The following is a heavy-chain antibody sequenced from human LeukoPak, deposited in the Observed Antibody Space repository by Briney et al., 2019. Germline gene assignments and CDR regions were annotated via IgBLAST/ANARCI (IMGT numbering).Heavy chain of an antibody. CDR1: GFSFGSYG. V-gene: IGHV3-48*04. J-gene: IGHJ4*02. CDR2: ISGNGGTT. D-gene: IGHD3-22*01. CDR3: ARDLDSGNYFFAY. Sequence: GGSLRLSCAASGFSFGSYGLSWVRQAPGKGPQWVSYISGNGGTTHYADSVGGRFTISRDNAKNSLYLQMSSLRAEDTAVYYCARDLDSGNYFFAYWGQGTPVTVSS.